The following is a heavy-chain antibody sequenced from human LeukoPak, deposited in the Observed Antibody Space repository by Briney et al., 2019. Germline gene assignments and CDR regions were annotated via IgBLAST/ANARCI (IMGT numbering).Heavy chain of an antibody. Sequence: SETPSLTCSVSGGSMSSYHWSWIRQPPGKGLEWIGYIYYSGSANYNPSLKSRVTISVDTSNNQFSLNLSSVTAADTAVYYCARGPTRYYFDYWGQGTLVTVSS. CDR1: GGSMSSYH. V-gene: IGHV4-59*01. J-gene: IGHJ4*02. CDR2: IYYSGSA. CDR3: ARGPTRYYFDY.